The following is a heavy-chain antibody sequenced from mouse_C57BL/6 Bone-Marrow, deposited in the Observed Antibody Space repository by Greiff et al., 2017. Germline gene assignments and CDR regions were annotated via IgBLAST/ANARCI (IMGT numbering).Heavy chain of an antibody. Sequence: DVKLVESGGGLVQPGGSLTLSCAASGFTFRDYYMYWVRQTPEKRLEWVAYISNGGGSTYYPDTVKGRFTISRDNAKNTLYLQMSRLKSEDTAMYYCASQTALYAMDYWGQGTSVTVSS. CDR2: ISNGGGST. CDR1: GFTFRDYY. V-gene: IGHV5-12*01. D-gene: IGHD3-2*01. J-gene: IGHJ4*01. CDR3: ASQTALYAMDY.